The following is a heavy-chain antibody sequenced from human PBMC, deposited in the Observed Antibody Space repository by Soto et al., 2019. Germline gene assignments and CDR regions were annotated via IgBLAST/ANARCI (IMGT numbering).Heavy chain of an antibody. V-gene: IGHV3-23*01. Sequence: GGSLRLSCAASGFTFSSYAMSWVRQAPGKGLEWVSAISGSGGSTYYADSVKGRFTISRDNSKNTLYLQMNSMRAEDTAVFYFVNIYDFWIPSHLSGYYFDYWGQGTLVTVSS. D-gene: IGHD3-3*01. CDR2: ISGSGGST. J-gene: IGHJ4*02. CDR3: VNIYDFWIPSHLSGYYFDY. CDR1: GFTFSSYA.